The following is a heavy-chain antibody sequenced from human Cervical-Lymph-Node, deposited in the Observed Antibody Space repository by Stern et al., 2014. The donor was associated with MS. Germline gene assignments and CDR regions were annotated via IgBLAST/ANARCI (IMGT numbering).Heavy chain of an antibody. D-gene: IGHD6-19*01. CDR1: GYTFTSYG. V-gene: IGHV1-18*01. CDR3: AREVSAVAGYYFDY. CDR2: INAYKGNT. J-gene: IGHJ4*02. Sequence: QVPLVQSGAEVKKPGASVKVSCKASGYTFTSYGLRWVRQAPGQALEGLGWINAYKGNTNYAQKLQGRVTMTTDTSTSTAYMELRSLRSDDTAVYYCAREVSAVAGYYFDYWGQGTLVTVSS.